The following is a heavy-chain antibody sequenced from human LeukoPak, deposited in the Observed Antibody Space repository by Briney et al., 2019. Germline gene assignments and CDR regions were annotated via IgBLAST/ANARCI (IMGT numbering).Heavy chain of an antibody. CDR1: GFTFSSYA. J-gene: IGHJ4*02. CDR2: ISGSGGST. D-gene: IGHD3-22*01. V-gene: IGHV3-23*01. Sequence: GGSLRLSCAASGFTFSSYAMSWVRQAPGKGLEWVSAISGSGGSTYYADSVKGRFTISRDNSKNTLYLQMNSLRAEDTAVYYCAKVTPYYYDSSGYFNYWGQGILVTVSS. CDR3: AKVTPYYYDSSGYFNY.